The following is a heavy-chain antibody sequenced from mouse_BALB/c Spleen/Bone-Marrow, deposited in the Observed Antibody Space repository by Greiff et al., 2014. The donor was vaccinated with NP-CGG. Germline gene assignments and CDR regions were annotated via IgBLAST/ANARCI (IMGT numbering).Heavy chain of an antibody. V-gene: IGHV1S41*01. Sequence: ELVKPGASVKLSCKASGYTFTSYCIYWIKQRPGQGLEWIGHITPRSGSTNFNEMFKGKATLTVGTSSSTAYIQLSSLSSEDSAVYFCAKEDNSDYWGQGTLLTVSS. CDR3: AKEDNSDY. CDR1: GYTFTSYC. J-gene: IGHJ2*01. CDR2: ITPRSGST.